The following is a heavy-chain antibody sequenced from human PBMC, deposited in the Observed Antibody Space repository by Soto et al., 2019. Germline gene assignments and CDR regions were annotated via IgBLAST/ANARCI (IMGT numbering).Heavy chain of an antibody. CDR3: ARGPEALTYYYGSGSPYGMDV. Sequence: PSETLSLTCTVSGGSISSGDYYWSWIRQPPGKGLEWIGYIYYSGSTYYNPSLKSRVTISVDTSKNQFSLKLSSVTAADTAVYYCARGPEALTYYYGSGSPYGMDVWGQGTTVTVSS. J-gene: IGHJ6*02. D-gene: IGHD3-10*01. CDR2: IYYSGST. CDR1: GGSISSGDYY. V-gene: IGHV4-30-4*01.